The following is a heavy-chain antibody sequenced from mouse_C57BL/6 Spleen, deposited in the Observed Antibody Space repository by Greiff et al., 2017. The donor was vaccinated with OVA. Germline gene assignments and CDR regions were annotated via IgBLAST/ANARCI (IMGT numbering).Heavy chain of an antibody. V-gene: IGHV1-18*01. J-gene: IGHJ3*01. CDR2: INPNNGGT. Sequence: DVQLQASGPELVKPGASVTIPCKASGYTFTDYHMDWVKQRYGKSLEWIGDINPNNGGTNYNQKFKDKATLTVDKSSSTASMELRGLTSEDTAGYYCARAGFAYWGQGTLVTVSA. CDR1: GYTFTDYH. CDR3: ARAGFAY.